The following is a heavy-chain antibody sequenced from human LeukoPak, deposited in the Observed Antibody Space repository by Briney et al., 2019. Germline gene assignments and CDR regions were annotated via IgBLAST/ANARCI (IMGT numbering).Heavy chain of an antibody. CDR2: INPNSGGT. V-gene: IGHV1-2*04. J-gene: IGHJ4*02. D-gene: IGHD6-19*01. Sequence: ASVKVSCKASGYTFTSYYMHWVRQAPGQGLEWMGWINPNSGGTNYAQKFQGWVTMTRDTSISTAYMELSRLRSDDTAVYYCASSIAVAGEFDYWGQGTLVTVSS. CDR3: ASSIAVAGEFDY. CDR1: GYTFTSYY.